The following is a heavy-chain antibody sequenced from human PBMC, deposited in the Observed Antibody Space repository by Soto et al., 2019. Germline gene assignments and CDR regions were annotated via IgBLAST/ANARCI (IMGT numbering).Heavy chain of an antibody. D-gene: IGHD6-19*01. V-gene: IGHV3-23*01. CDR3: ATRLSGWYYVDF. CDR2: ITGSGAAT. J-gene: IGHJ4*02. Sequence: AGGSLRLSCAASGFTFGSYAMTWVRQAPGKGLEWVSAITGSGAATFYADSVKGRFTISRDNSKNTQYLQMNSLRAEDTAVYYCATRLSGWYYVDFWGQGTLVTVYS. CDR1: GFTFGSYA.